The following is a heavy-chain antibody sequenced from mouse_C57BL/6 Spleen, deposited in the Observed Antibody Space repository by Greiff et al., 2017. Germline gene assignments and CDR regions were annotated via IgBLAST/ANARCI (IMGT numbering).Heavy chain of an antibody. V-gene: IGHV1-50*01. Sequence: QVQLKQPGAELVKPGASVKLSCKASGYTFTSYWMQWVKQRPGQGLEWIGEIDPSDSYTNYNQKFKGKATLTVDTSSSTAYMQLSSLTSEDSAVYYCARSVYLAMDYWGQGTSVTVSS. J-gene: IGHJ4*01. CDR2: IDPSDSYT. D-gene: IGHD2-1*01. CDR1: GYTFTSYW. CDR3: ARSVYLAMDY.